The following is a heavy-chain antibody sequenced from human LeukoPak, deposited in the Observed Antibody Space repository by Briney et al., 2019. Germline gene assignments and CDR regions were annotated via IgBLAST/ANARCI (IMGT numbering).Heavy chain of an antibody. CDR2: INHSGST. CDR3: ARVRITIFGVVLRFDP. CDR1: GGSISSGGYY. V-gene: IGHV4-39*07. J-gene: IGHJ5*02. D-gene: IGHD3-3*01. Sequence: SETLSLTCTVSGGSISSGGYYWSWIRQPPGKGLEWIGEINHSGSTNYNPSLKSRVTISVDTSKNQFSLKLSSVTAADTAVYYCARVRITIFGVVLRFDPWGQGTLVTVSS.